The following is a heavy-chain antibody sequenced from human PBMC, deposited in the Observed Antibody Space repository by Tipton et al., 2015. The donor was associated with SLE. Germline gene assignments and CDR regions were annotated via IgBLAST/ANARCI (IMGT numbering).Heavy chain of an antibody. V-gene: IGHV1-8*01. J-gene: IGHJ4*02. Sequence: YDINWVRQATGQGLEWMGWMNPNSGNTGYAQKFQGSVTMTRNTSISTAYMELSSLRSEDTAVYYCVPSGPHYWGQGTLVTVSS. CDR3: VPSGPHY. D-gene: IGHD1-14*01. CDR1: YD. CDR2: MNPNSGNT.